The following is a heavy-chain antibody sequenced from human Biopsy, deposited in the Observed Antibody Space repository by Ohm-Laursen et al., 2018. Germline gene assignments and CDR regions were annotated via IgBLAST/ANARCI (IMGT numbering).Heavy chain of an antibody. V-gene: IGHV4-59*06. CDR3: SRAGGGKIYGL. CDR1: RDSISNYY. D-gene: IGHD3-16*01. CDR2: IHYSGYP. J-gene: IGHJ4*02. Sequence: GTLSLTCTVSRDSISNYYWTWIRQSPGTALEWIGYIHYSGYPLYNPSLTSRLPISVDTSRNQFSLKLTSVTAADKAVYYCSRAGGGKIYGLWGQGTLVTVSS.